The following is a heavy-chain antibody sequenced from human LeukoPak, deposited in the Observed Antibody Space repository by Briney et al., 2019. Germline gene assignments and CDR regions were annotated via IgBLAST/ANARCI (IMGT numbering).Heavy chain of an antibody. J-gene: IGHJ5*02. CDR1: GFTFSSFA. Sequence: PGGSLRLSCSASGFTFSSFAMHWVRQAPGKGLEYVAAISRNGGSTYYADSVKGRFTISRDNSKNTLSLQMNSLRAEDTAVYYCARVRTALTNWFDPWGQGTLVTVAS. D-gene: IGHD2-21*02. V-gene: IGHV3-64*04. CDR3: ARVRTALTNWFDP. CDR2: ISRNGGST.